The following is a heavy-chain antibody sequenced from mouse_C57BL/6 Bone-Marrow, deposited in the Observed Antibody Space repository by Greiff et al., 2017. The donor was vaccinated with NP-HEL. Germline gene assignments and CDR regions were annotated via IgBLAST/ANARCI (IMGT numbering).Heavy chain of an antibody. CDR1: GYTFTSYG. V-gene: IGHV1-81*01. Sequence: VKLMESGAELARPGASVKLSCKASGYTFTSYGISWVKQRTGQGLEWIGEIYPRSGNTYYNEKFKGKATLTADKSSSTAYMELRSLTSEDSAVYFCARPTVVEAMDYWGQGTSVTVSS. CDR3: ARPTVVEAMDY. D-gene: IGHD1-1*01. J-gene: IGHJ4*01. CDR2: IYPRSGNT.